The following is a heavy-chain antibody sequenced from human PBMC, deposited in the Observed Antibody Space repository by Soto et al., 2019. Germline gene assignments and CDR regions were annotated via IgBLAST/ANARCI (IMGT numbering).Heavy chain of an antibody. D-gene: IGHD4-4*01. CDR1: GYTFTSYA. V-gene: IGHV1-3*01. CDR3: ASSYSNYALIDYYYGMDV. Sequence: ASVKVSCKASGYTFTSYAMHWVRQAPGQRLEWMGWINAGNGNTKYSQKFQGRVTITRDTSASTAYMELSSPRSEDTAVYYCASSYSNYALIDYYYGMDVWGQGTTVTVSS. J-gene: IGHJ6*02. CDR2: INAGNGNT.